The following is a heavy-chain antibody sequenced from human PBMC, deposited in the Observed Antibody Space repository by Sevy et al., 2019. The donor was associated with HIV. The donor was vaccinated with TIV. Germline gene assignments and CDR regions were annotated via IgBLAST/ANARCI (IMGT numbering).Heavy chain of an antibody. CDR2: IYYSGST. J-gene: IGHJ4*02. CDR1: GGSISSSSYY. D-gene: IGHD1-26*01. V-gene: IGHV4-39*01. CDR3: ARPVIVGDGYKFDFDY. Sequence: SETLSLTCTVSGGSISSSSYYWGWIRQPPGKGLEWIGSIYYSGSTYYNPSLKSRLTIPGDTSKNQFSLKLSSVTAADTAVYYCARPVIVGDGYKFDFDYWGQGTLVTVSS.